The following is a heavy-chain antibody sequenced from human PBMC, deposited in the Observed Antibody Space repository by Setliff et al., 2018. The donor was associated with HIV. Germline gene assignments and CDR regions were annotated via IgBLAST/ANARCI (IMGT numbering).Heavy chain of an antibody. Sequence: WASVKVSCKSSGGTFSSYGVTWVRQAPGQGLEWMGGVIPLFGTEKVAQKFQGRVTITADESTNTAYMELSSLRSEDTAIYYCARPAVLISTDYYYYTDVWGQGTTVTVSS. CDR3: ARPAVLISTDYYYYTDV. CDR1: GGTFSSYG. V-gene: IGHV1-69*13. J-gene: IGHJ6*02. D-gene: IGHD6-19*01. CDR2: VIPLFGTE.